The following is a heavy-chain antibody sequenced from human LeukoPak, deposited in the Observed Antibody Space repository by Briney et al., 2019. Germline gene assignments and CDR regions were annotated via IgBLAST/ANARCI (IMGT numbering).Heavy chain of an antibody. J-gene: IGHJ4*02. D-gene: IGHD1-26*01. V-gene: IGHV1-69*05. CDR3: ARDHVGHYFFDY. CDR1: GGTFSSYA. CDR2: IIPIFGTA. Sequence: ASVKVSCKASGGTFSSYAISWVRQAPGQGLEWMGGIIPIFGTANYAQKFQGRVTITTDESTSTAYMELSSLRSEDTAVYYCARDHVGHYFFDYWGQGTLVTVSS.